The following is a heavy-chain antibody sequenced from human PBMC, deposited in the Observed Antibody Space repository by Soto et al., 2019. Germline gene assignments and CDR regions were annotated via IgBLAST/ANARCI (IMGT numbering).Heavy chain of an antibody. CDR2: ISYDRSNK. J-gene: IGHJ4*02. V-gene: IGHV3-30-3*01. CDR3: APQPNSSGPY. D-gene: IGHD6-19*01. Sequence: GGSLRLSCAASGFTFSSYAMHWVRQAPGKGLEWVAVISYDRSNKYYADSVKGRFTISRDNSKNTLYLQMNSLRAEDAAVYYCAPQPNSSGPYWGQGTLVTVSS. CDR1: GFTFSSYA.